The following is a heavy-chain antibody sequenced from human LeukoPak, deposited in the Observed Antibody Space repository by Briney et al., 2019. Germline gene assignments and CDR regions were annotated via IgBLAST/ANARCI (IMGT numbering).Heavy chain of an antibody. Sequence: GGSLRLSCAASGFTFSSYAMNWVRQAPGKGLEWVSYITNNGTTIYYADSVKGRFTISRDNAENSLYLQTNSLRAEDTAIYYCARDQWLAYYYHGMDVWGQGTTVTVSS. CDR1: GFTFSSYA. CDR2: ITNNGTTI. D-gene: IGHD6-19*01. V-gene: IGHV3-48*03. J-gene: IGHJ6*02. CDR3: ARDQWLAYYYHGMDV.